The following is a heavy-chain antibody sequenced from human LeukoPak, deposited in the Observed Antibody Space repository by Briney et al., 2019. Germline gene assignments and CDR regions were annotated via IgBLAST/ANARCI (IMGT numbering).Heavy chain of an antibody. CDR1: GFTFSSYW. CDR3: AKENYYDRAFDY. CDR2: INQDGSEK. J-gene: IGHJ4*02. Sequence: GGSLRLSCAASGFTFSSYWMSWVRQAPGKGLEWVANINQDGSEKYYVDSVKGRFTISRDNSKNTLYLQMNSLRAEDTAVYYCAKENYYDRAFDYWGQGTLVTVSS. D-gene: IGHD3-22*01. V-gene: IGHV3-7*01.